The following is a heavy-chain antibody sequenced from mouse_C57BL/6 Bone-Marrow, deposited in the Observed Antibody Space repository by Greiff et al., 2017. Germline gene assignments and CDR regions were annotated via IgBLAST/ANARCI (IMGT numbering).Heavy chain of an antibody. J-gene: IGHJ4*01. CDR2: IDPSASYT. CDR1: GYTFTSYW. V-gene: IGHV1-69*01. D-gene: IGHD2-4*01. Sequence: VQLQQPGAELVMPGASVKLSCKASGYTFTSYWMHWVKQRPGQGLEWIGEIDPSASYTNYNQKFKGKSTLTVDKSSSTAYMQLSSLTSEDSAVYYCARSGDYPYYARDYRGQGTSVRVVS. CDR3: ARSGDYPYYARDY.